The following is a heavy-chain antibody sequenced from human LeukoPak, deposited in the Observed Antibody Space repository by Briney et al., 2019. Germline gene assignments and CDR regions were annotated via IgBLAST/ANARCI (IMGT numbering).Heavy chain of an antibody. J-gene: IGHJ4*02. CDR3: ARGKMNGDDFDY. CDR1: GYTFTSYG. D-gene: IGHD4-17*01. V-gene: IGHV1-2*02. Sequence: ASVKVSCKASGYTFTSYGISWVRQAPGQGLEWMGWINPNSGTNYAQKFQGRVTMTGDTSISTAYMELSRLRSDDTAAYYCARGKMNGDDFDYWGQGTLVTVSS. CDR2: INPNSGT.